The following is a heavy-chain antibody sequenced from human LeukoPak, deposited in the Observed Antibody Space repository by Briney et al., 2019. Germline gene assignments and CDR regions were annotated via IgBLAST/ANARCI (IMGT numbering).Heavy chain of an antibody. V-gene: IGHV1-18*01. D-gene: IGHD3-16*01. CDR1: GYTFSNYG. CDR2: ISVYSGDT. Sequence: ASAKVSCKASGYTFSNYGISWVRQAPGQGLEWMGWISVYSGDTNYAQKLQGRVAMTTDTSTSTAYMELRSLRSDDAAVYYCARDPRFHGWGATDYWGQGTLVTVSS. J-gene: IGHJ4*02. CDR3: ARDPRFHGWGATDY.